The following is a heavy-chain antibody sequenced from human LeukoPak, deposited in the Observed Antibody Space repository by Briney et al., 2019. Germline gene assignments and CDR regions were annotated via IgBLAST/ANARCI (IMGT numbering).Heavy chain of an antibody. CDR2: INSDGSST. J-gene: IGHJ3*02. D-gene: IGHD1-26*01. CDR3: ARVGGSNAFDI. CDR1: GFTFSTYG. Sequence: GGSLRLSCAASGFTFSTYGMNWVRQAPGKGLEWVSPINSDGSSTSYADSVKGRFTISRDNAKNTLSLQMNSLRAEDTAVYYCARVGGSNAFDIWGQGTMVIVSS. V-gene: IGHV3-74*01.